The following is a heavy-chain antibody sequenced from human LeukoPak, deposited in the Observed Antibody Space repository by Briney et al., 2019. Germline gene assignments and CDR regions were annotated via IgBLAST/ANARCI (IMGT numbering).Heavy chain of an antibody. CDR3: ARVDGSPDY. J-gene: IGHJ4*02. CDR2: IYTSGST. CDR1: GGSISSGSYY. D-gene: IGHD2-15*01. V-gene: IGHV4-61*02. Sequence: SQTLSLTCTVSGGSISSGSYYWSWIRQPAGKGLEWIGRIYTSGSTNYNPSLKSRVTISVDTSKNQFSLKLSSVTAADTAVYFCARVDGSPDYWGQGTLVTVSS.